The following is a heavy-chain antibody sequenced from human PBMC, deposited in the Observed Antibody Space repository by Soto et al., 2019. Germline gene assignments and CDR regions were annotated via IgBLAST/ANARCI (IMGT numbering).Heavy chain of an antibody. D-gene: IGHD3-3*01. CDR1: GFTFSSYA. V-gene: IGHV3-23*01. CDR3: AKDRPYDFWSGYYISFTDY. J-gene: IGHJ4*02. CDR2: ISGSGGST. Sequence: EVQLLESGGGLVQPGGSLRLSCAASGFTFSSYAMSWVRQAPGKGLEWVSAISGSGGSTYYADSVKGRFTISRDNSKNTLYLQMNSLRAEDTAVYYCAKDRPYDFWSGYYISFTDYWGQGTLVTVSS.